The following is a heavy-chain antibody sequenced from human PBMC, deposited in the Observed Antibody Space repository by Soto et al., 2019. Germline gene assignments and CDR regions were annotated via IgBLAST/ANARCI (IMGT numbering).Heavy chain of an antibody. CDR1: GGSISSGDYY. CDR2: IYYSGST. D-gene: IGHD2-8*01. J-gene: IGHJ5*01. V-gene: IGHV4-30-4*08. Sequence: SETLSLTCTVSGGSISSGDYYWSWIRQHPGKGLEWIGYIYYSGSTYYNPSLKSRVTINPDISNNQVSLHLNSVTPDDTAVYYCVRLIGNSWLDSWGQGTLVTVSS. CDR3: VRLIGNSWLDS.